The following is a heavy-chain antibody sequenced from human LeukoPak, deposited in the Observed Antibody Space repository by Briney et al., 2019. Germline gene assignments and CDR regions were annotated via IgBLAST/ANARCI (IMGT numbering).Heavy chain of an antibody. CDR1: GGTFSSYA. CDR3: ARDRTVGASYWYFDL. V-gene: IGHV1-69*13. J-gene: IGHJ2*01. CDR2: IIPIFGTA. D-gene: IGHD1-26*01. Sequence: SVKVSCKASGGTFSSYAISWVRQAPGQGLEWMGGIIPIFGTANYAQKFQGRVTITADESTSTAYMELSSLRSEDTAVYYCARDRTVGASYWYFDLWGRGTLVTVSS.